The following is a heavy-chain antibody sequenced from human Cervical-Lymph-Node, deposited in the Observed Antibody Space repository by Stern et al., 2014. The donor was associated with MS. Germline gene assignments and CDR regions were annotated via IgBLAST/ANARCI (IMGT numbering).Heavy chain of an antibody. D-gene: IGHD2-8*01. J-gene: IGHJ5*02. CDR2: IYPCDSDT. Sequence: EVQLVESEAEVKKPGESLKISCKASGYSFINYCIGWVRQVPGKGLEWMGIIYPCDSDTTYSPSFQGQVTISADNSINAAYLQGNSLKASDTGMYCWARRGFCVDGRCCAEGWFAPWGQGTLVTVTS. CDR1: GYSFINYC. CDR3: ARRGFCVDGRCCAEGWFAP. V-gene: IGHV5-51*01.